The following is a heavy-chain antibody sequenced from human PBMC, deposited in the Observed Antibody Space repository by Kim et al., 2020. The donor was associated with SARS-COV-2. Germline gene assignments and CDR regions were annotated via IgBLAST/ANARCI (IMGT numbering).Heavy chain of an antibody. CDR3: ATLVTRRNIITY. Sequence: ASVKVSCTASGYTFTNYFIHWVRQAPGQGLEWMGMINPNVGTTTYAQKFQGRITLTRDTSTATGYMELTSLRSEDTAVYYCATLVTRRNIITYWGQGTQVAVSS. J-gene: IGHJ4*02. CDR1: GYTFTNYF. V-gene: IGHV1-46*01. CDR2: INPNVGTT. D-gene: IGHD1-26*01.